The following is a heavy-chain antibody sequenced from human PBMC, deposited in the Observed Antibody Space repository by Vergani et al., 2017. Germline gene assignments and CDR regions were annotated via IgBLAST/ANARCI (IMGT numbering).Heavy chain of an antibody. Sequence: QVQLVESGGGVVQPGRSLRLSCAASGFTFSSYGMHWVRQAPGKGLEWVAVIWYDGSNKYYADSVKGRFTISRDNSKNTLYLQMNSLSAEDTAVYDCARDLKGQNYYDSSGYSFHFDYWGQGTLVTVSS. V-gene: IGHV3-33*01. D-gene: IGHD3-22*01. CDR1: GFTFSSYG. CDR3: ARDLKGQNYYDSSGYSFHFDY. CDR2: IWYDGSNK. J-gene: IGHJ4*02.